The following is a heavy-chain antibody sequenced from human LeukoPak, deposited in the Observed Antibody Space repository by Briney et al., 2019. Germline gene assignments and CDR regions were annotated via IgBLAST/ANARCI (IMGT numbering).Heavy chain of an antibody. D-gene: IGHD2-15*01. V-gene: IGHV1-2*02. CDR2: INPNSGGT. J-gene: IGHJ4*02. CDR1: GYTFTGYY. CDR3: AREIPVYCSGGSCYL. Sequence: ASVKVSCKASGYTFTGYYIHWVRQAPGQGLEWMGWINPNSGGTNYAQKFQGRVTMTRDTSISTAYMELSRLRSDDKAVYYCAREIPVYCSGGSCYLWGQGTLVTVSS.